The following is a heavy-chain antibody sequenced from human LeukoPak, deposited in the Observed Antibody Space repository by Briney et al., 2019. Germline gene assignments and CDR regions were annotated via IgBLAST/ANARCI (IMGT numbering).Heavy chain of an antibody. V-gene: IGHV4-30-2*01. D-gene: IGHD2-15*01. J-gene: IGHJ4*02. CDR1: GGPISSGGYS. CDR3: ARGREWWGAFDY. CDR2: IYHSGST. Sequence: SETLSLTCAVSGGPISSGGYSWSWIRQPPGKGLEWVGYIYHSGSTYYNPSLKSRVTISVHRSKNQFSLKLSSVTAADTAVYYCARGREWWGAFDYWGQGTLVTVSS.